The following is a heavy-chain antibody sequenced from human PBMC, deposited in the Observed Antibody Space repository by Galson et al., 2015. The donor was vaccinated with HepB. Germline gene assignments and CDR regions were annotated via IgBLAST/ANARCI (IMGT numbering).Heavy chain of an antibody. Sequence: SVKVSCKASDYTFTNFGISWVRRAPGQGLEWMGWISAYNGNTNYAQNLQGRVTMTTDTSTSTAYMVLRSLRSDDTAIYYCARARYSTSPPDYWGQGTLVTVSS. V-gene: IGHV1-18*04. CDR1: DYTFTNFG. D-gene: IGHD6-6*01. CDR3: ARARYSTSPPDY. J-gene: IGHJ4*02. CDR2: ISAYNGNT.